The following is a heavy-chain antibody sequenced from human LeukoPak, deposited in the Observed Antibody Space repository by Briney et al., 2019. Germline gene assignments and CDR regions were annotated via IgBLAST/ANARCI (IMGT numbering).Heavy chain of an antibody. Sequence: ASVKVSCKASGYTFTGYYMHWVRQAPGQGLEWMGWINPNSGGTNYAQKFQGRVTMTRDTSISTAYMELSRLRSDDTAVYYCARDLGDIVVVPATPFDYWGQGTLVTVSS. D-gene: IGHD2-2*01. CDR1: GYTFTGYY. CDR2: INPNSGGT. CDR3: ARDLGDIVVVPATPFDY. V-gene: IGHV1-2*02. J-gene: IGHJ4*02.